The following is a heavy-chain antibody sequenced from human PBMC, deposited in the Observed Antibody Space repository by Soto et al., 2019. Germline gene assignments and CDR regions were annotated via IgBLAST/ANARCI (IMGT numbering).Heavy chain of an antibody. Sequence: PSETLSLTCAVSGGSISSGGYSWSWIRQPPGKCLEWIGYIYHSGSTYYNPSLKSRVTISVDRSKNQFSLKLSSVTAADTAVYYCARGGDFFDYWGQGTLVTVSS. V-gene: IGHV4-30-2*01. CDR1: GGSISSGGYS. J-gene: IGHJ4*02. D-gene: IGHD3-16*01. CDR2: IYHSGST. CDR3: ARGGDFFDY.